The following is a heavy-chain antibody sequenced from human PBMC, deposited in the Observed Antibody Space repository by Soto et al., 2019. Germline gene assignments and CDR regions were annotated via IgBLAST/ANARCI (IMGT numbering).Heavy chain of an antibody. CDR1: GFTFSSYA. V-gene: IGHV3-30-3*01. CDR2: ISYDGSNK. Sequence: GGSLRLSCAASGFTFSSYAMHWVRQAPGKGLEWVAVISYDGSNKYYADSVKGRFTISRDNSKNTLYLQMNSLRAEDTAVYYCARDSTDDYGDYVNWFDPWGQGTLVTVSS. J-gene: IGHJ5*02. CDR3: ARDSTDDYGDYVNWFDP. D-gene: IGHD4-17*01.